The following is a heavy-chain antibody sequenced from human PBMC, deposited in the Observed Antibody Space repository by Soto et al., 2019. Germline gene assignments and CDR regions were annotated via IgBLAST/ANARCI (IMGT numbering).Heavy chain of an antibody. Sequence: GESLKISCKGSGYRFTNYWIGWVRQMPGKGLEWMGIMYTGYSDTRYSPSFQGQVTISADTSINTAYLQWRSLKASDSAMYYCARSRITGSTWTFDYWGQETLVTVSS. J-gene: IGHJ4*02. V-gene: IGHV5-51*01. D-gene: IGHD1-20*01. CDR1: GYRFTNYW. CDR3: ARSRITGSTWTFDY. CDR2: MYTGYSDT.